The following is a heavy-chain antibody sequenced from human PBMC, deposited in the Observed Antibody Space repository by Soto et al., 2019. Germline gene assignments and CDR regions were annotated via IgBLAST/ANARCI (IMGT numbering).Heavy chain of an antibody. CDR2: IHSSGST. J-gene: IGHJ3*02. CDR1: GGSISSGGYY. CDR3: ARDQFCSGCSCDYVPSATFAI. Sequence: QVQLQESGPGLVKPSQTLSLTCTVSGGSISSGGYYWSWIRQHPGKGLEWIGYIHSSGSTYYNPSLKSRITISVDSSKNQFSLKLSSVTAADTAVYYCARDQFCSGCSCDYVPSATFAIWGQGTMVTVSS. V-gene: IGHV4-31*03. D-gene: IGHD2-15*01.